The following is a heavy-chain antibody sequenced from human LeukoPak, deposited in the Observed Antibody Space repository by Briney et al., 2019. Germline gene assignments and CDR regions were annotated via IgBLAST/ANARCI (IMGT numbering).Heavy chain of an antibody. D-gene: IGHD6-13*01. CDR3: ARDEYQMVGSYYYYGMDL. V-gene: IGHV3-21*01. J-gene: IGHJ6*02. Sequence: GGFLRLSCAASGFSFSSYSMNWVRQAPGKGLEWVSSISISSGFIYYADSVKGRFTISRDNAKNSLYLQMNSLRAEDTAVYYCARDEYQMVGSYYYYGMDLWGQGTTVTVSS. CDR2: ISISSGFI. CDR1: GFSFSSYS.